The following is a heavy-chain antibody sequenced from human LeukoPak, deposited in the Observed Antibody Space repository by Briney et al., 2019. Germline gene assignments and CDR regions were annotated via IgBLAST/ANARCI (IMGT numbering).Heavy chain of an antibody. V-gene: IGHV6-1*01. J-gene: IGHJ6*03. Sequence: SQTLSLTCAISGDSVSNNSSAWTWIRQSPSRGLEWLGRTFYRSKWYYDYAVSVKSRIAINPDTSRNQFSRQLNSVTPEDTAVYYCARGRYDWNYGNYYYYMDVWGKGTTVTVSS. CDR1: GDSVSNNSSA. D-gene: IGHD1-7*01. CDR2: TFYRSKWYY. CDR3: ARGRYDWNYGNYYYYMDV.